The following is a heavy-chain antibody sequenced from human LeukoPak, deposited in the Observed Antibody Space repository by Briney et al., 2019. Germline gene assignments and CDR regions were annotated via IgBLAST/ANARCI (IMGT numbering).Heavy chain of an antibody. Sequence: KPGGSLRLSCVASGFTFSSYGMHWVRQAPGKGLEWVAVIWYDGSNKYYADSVKGRFTISRDNSKNTLYLQMNSLRAEDTAVYYCAKGSKQYDFWSGYGVYWGQGTLVTVSS. D-gene: IGHD3-3*01. CDR2: IWYDGSNK. V-gene: IGHV3-30*02. CDR3: AKGSKQYDFWSGYGVY. CDR1: GFTFSSYG. J-gene: IGHJ4*02.